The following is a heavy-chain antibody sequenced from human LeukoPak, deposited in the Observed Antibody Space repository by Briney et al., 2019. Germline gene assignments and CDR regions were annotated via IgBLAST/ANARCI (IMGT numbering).Heavy chain of an antibody. J-gene: IGHJ4*02. CDR2: IYYSGST. CDR1: GDSISSSSYY. D-gene: IGHD3-10*01. CDR3: ARQLEYYYGSGSHQSPYFDY. Sequence: SETLSLTCTVSGDSISSSSYYWGWIRQPPGKGLEWIASIYYSGSTYYNPSLKSRVTISVDTSKNQFSLKLSSVTAADTAVYYCARQLEYYYGSGSHQSPYFDYWGQGTLVTVSS. V-gene: IGHV4-39*01.